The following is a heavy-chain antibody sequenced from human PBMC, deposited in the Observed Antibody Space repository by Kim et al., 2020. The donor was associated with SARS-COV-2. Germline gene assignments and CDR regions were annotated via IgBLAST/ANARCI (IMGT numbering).Heavy chain of an antibody. V-gene: IGHV3-30*04. D-gene: IGHD4-4*01. Sequence: GGSLRLSCAASGFTFSSYAMHWVRQAPGKGLEWVAVISYDGSNKYYADSVKGRFTISRDNSKNTLYLQMNSLRAEDTAVYYCARVWVHDYSILNDAFDIWGQGTMVTVSS. CDR2: ISYDGSNK. CDR3: ARVWVHDYSILNDAFDI. J-gene: IGHJ3*02. CDR1: GFTFSSYA.